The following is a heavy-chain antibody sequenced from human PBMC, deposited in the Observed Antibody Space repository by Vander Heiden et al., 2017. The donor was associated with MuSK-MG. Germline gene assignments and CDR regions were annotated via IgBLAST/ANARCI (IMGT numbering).Heavy chain of an antibody. CDR2: ISYDGNKK. CDR3: GRDRGYDSGTYFTI. D-gene: IGHD3-10*01. J-gene: IGHJ1*01. Sequence: QVQLVESGGGVVQPGRSLRLSCVASGFAFGSYAMHWVRQAPGKGLEWVAVISYDGNKKYYTDSVWGRFTISRDNSKITLYVQMSPMRLEDTAVYYCGRDRGYDSGTYFTIWGQGTLV. CDR1: GFAFGSYA. V-gene: IGHV3-30*04.